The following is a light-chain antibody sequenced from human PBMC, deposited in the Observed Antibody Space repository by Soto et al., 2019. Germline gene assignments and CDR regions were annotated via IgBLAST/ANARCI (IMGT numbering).Light chain of an antibody. Sequence: ALTQPASVSGSPGQSITISCTGTSSDVGGYNFVSWYQQHPGKAPKLMIYDVSNRPSGVSNRFSGSKSGNTASLTISGLQAEDEADYYCSSYTSSRILFGGGTKLTVL. CDR2: DVS. J-gene: IGLJ2*01. CDR3: SSYTSSRIL. V-gene: IGLV2-14*01. CDR1: SSDVGGYNF.